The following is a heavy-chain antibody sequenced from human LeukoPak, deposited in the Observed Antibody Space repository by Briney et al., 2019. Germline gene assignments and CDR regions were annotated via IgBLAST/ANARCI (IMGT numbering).Heavy chain of an antibody. CDR1: GYTFTSYY. CDR3: AKDPSRGLGELSFFDY. D-gene: IGHD3-16*02. Sequence: ASVKVSCKASGYTFTSYYMHWVRQAPGQGLEWMGLINPTVGSTGYAQKFQGRVTMTRDMSTSTDYMELSSLRAEDTALYYCAKDPSRGLGELSFFDYWGQGTLVTVSS. V-gene: IGHV1-46*01. CDR2: INPTVGST. J-gene: IGHJ4*02.